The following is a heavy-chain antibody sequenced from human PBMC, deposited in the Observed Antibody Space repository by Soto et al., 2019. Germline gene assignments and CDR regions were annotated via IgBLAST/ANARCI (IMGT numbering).Heavy chain of an antibody. V-gene: IGHV1-18*01. CDR1: GYTFTSYG. D-gene: IGHD7-27*01. J-gene: IGHJ3*02. Sequence: ASVKVSCKASGYTFTSYGISWVRQAPGQGLEWMGWIIAYNGNTNYAQKLQGRVTMTTDTSTSTAYMELRSLRSDDTAVFYCARGSAGENEGAFDIWGQGTMVTVSS. CDR2: IIAYNGNT. CDR3: ARGSAGENEGAFDI.